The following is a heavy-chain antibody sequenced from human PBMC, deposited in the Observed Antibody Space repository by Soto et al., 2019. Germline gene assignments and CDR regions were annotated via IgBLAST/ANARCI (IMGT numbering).Heavy chain of an antibody. CDR1: GFTFSSYG. V-gene: IGHV3-30*18. J-gene: IGHJ4*02. CDR2: ISYDGSNK. Sequence: LRLSCAASGFTFSSYGMHWVRQAPGKGLEWVAVISYDGSNKYYADSVKGRFTISRDNSKNTLYLQMNSLRAEDTAVYYCAKGRQYQLLYLDYWGQGTLVTVSS. D-gene: IGHD2-2*02. CDR3: AKGRQYQLLYLDY.